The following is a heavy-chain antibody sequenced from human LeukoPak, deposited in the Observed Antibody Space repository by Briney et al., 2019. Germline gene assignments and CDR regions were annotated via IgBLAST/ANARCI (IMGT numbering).Heavy chain of an antibody. V-gene: IGHV4-34*01. CDR2: INHSGST. J-gene: IGHJ4*02. CDR1: GGSFSGYY. CDR3: ARDLWGAAAGLFDY. Sequence: SETLSLTCAVYGGSFSGYYWSWIRQPPGKGLEWIAEINHSGSTNYNPSLKSRVTISVDTSKNQFSLKLSSVTAADTAVYYCARDLWGAAAGLFDYWGQGTLVTVSS. D-gene: IGHD6-13*01.